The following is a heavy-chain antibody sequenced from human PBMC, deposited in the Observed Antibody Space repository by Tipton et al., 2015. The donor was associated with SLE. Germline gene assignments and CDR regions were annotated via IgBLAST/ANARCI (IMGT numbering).Heavy chain of an antibody. J-gene: IGHJ4*02. Sequence: TLSLTCTVSGVSISSGGYSLSWIRQPPGKGLEWIGYIFHRGSTYYNPSLKSRVTISVDRSKNQFSLQLSSVTAADTAVYYCARLTPWGYDYWGPGMLVTVSS. CDR3: ARLTPWGYDY. D-gene: IGHD7-27*01. CDR1: GVSISSGGYS. CDR2: IFHRGST. V-gene: IGHV4-30-2*01.